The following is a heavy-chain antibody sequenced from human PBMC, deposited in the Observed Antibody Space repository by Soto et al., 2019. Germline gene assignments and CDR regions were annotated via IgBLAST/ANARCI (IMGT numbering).Heavy chain of an antibody. D-gene: IGHD3-9*01. CDR2: ISSVSTYI. J-gene: IGHJ6*02. Sequence: PGGSLRLSCAASGITFNSYSMNWVRQAPGKGLEWVSSISSVSTYIYYADSVKGRFTISRDNAKNSLYLQMNSLRAEDTAVYSCARARYYDILTGYYNQVATDVWGQGTTVTVSS. CDR3: ARARYYDILTGYYNQVATDV. CDR1: GITFNSYS. V-gene: IGHV3-21*01.